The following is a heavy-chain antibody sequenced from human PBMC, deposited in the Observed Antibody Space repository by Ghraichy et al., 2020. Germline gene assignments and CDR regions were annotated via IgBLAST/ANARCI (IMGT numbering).Heavy chain of an antibody. CDR1: GGSLNTVGSY. D-gene: IGHD6-19*01. V-gene: IGHV4-31*03. CDR2: MYYSGHT. J-gene: IGHJ4*02. CDR3: ARGLSSYYFDY. Sequence: SETLSLTCNVSGGSLNTVGSYWCWIRQRPGTGLEWIGSMYYSGHTYYTPSLKSRLTISGDTSTNQFSLDLTSVTAADTAVYFCARGLSSYYFDYWGQGAQVTVSS.